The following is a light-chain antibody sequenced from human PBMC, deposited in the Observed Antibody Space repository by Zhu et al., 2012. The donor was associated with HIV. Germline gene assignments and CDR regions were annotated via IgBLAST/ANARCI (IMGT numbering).Light chain of an antibody. CDR3: QQDYKLPYT. CDR1: QSVSSSY. CDR2: GAS. J-gene: IGKJ2*01. V-gene: IGKV3/OR2-268*02. Sequence: EIVMTQSPATLSLSPGERATLSCRASQSVSSSYLSWYQQKAGQAPRLPIYGASTRATGIPARFSGSGSGTDFTLTISSLQPADFAVYYCQQDYKLPYTFGQGTKLEIK.